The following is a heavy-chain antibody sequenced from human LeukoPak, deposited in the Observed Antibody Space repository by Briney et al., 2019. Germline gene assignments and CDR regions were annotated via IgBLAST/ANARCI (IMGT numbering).Heavy chain of an antibody. V-gene: IGHV3-30-3*01. Sequence: GGSLRLSCAASGFTFSRNSMNWVRQAPGKGLEWVAVISSGGDIKIYADSVKGRFTISRDNSKNTLFLEMNSLRVDDTAVYYCARDYRSGAPDFLDSWGQGTLVTVSS. J-gene: IGHJ4*02. CDR3: ARDYRSGAPDFLDS. D-gene: IGHD1-14*01. CDR1: GFTFSRNS. CDR2: ISSGGDIK.